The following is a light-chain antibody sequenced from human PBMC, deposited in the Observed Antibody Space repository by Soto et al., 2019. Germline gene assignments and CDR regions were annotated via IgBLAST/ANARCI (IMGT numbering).Light chain of an antibody. V-gene: IGKV3-11*01. CDR1: QSVSSH. CDR3: QQRSNWPPIT. J-gene: IGKJ5*01. CDR2: DAS. Sequence: IVMTQSPNTLSVSPGERATLSYSSSQSVSSHLAWYQQKPGQAPRLLIYDASNRATGIPARFSGSGSGTDFTLTISSLEPEDFAVYYCQQRSNWPPITFGQGTRLEIK.